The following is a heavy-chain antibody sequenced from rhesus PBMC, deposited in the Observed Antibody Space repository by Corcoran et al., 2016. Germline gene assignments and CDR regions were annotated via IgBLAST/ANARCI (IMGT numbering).Heavy chain of an antibody. CDR3: ARMNPRSDAFDL. Sequence: QVQLQASGPGVVKPSETLSLTCTVSGGPLSDSFGWSWIRQPPGKGLEWIGYIYGSSTNTDYNPSLKSRVTISKDTSKNQFSLKLNSVTAADTAVYYCARMNPRSDAFDLWGQGLRVTVSS. V-gene: IGHV4S10*01. J-gene: IGHJ3*01. CDR1: GGPLSDSFG. CDR2: IYGSSTNT.